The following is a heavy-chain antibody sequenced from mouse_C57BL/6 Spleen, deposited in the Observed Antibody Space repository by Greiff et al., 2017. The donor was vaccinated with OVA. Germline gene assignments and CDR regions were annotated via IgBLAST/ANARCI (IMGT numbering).Heavy chain of an antibody. J-gene: IGHJ4*01. V-gene: IGHV1-69*01. D-gene: IGHD2-4*01. CDR2: IDPSDSYT. Sequence: QVQLQQPGAELVMPGASVKLSCKASGYTFTSYWMHWVKQRPGQGLEWIGEIDPSDSYTNYNQKFKGKSTLTVDKSSSTAYMQLSSLTSEDSAVYYCARSGDDYDSYAMDYWGQGTSVTVSS. CDR3: ARSGDDYDSYAMDY. CDR1: GYTFTSYW.